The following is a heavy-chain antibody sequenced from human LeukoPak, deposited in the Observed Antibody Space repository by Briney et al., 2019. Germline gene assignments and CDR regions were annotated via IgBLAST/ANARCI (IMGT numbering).Heavy chain of an antibody. J-gene: IGHJ4*02. CDR1: GYTFTSYA. V-gene: IGHV7-4-1*02. Sequence: ASVKVSCKASGYTFTSYAMNWVGRAPGQGLEWMGWINTNTGNPTYAQGFTGRFVFSLDTSVSTAYLQISSLKAEDTAVYYCAREVAAAGLNYWGQGTLVTVSS. CDR2: INTNTGNP. D-gene: IGHD6-13*01. CDR3: AREVAAAGLNY.